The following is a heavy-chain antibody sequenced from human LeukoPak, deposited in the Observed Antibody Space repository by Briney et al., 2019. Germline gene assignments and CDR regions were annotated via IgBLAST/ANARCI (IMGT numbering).Heavy chain of an antibody. CDR2: INHSGST. D-gene: IGHD2/OR15-2a*01. J-gene: IGHJ4*02. CDR1: GFTVSSSY. CDR3: ARAASLLDDY. Sequence: GSLRLSCAASGFTVSSSYMSWIRQPPGKGLEWIGEINHSGSTNYNPSLKSRVTISVDTSKNQFSLKLSSVTAADTAVYYCARAASLLDDYWGQGTLVTVSS. V-gene: IGHV4-34*01.